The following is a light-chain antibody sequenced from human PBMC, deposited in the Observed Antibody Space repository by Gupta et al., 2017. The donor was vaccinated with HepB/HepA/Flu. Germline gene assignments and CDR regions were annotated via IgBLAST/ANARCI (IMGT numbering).Light chain of an antibody. CDR3: QSYDFTLSDVI. J-gene: IGLJ2*01. CDR1: SPHLGAGFD. CDR2: GNS. Sequence: QSVLTQPPSVSGDPGQRVTNSCPGSSPHLGAGFDVNWYRQRPGTAPKLLIYGNSTRASGVPIRFSGSKSGTSAFLDITGLQAEDEADYYCQSYDFTLSDVIFGGGTKLTVL. V-gene: IGLV1-40*01.